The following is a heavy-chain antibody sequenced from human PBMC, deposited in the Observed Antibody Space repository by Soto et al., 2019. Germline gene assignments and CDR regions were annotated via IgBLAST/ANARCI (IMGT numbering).Heavy chain of an antibody. CDR3: ARVEYSSSSYYYYYGMDV. V-gene: IGHV1-69*12. CDR2: IIPIFGTA. CDR1: GGTFSSYA. J-gene: IGHJ6*02. Sequence: QVQLVQSGAEVKKPGSSVKVSCKASGGTFSSYAISWVRQAPGQGLEWMRGIIPIFGTANYAQKFQGRVTITADESTSTAYMELSSLRSEDTAVYYCARVEYSSSSYYYYYGMDVWGQGTTVTVSS. D-gene: IGHD6-6*01.